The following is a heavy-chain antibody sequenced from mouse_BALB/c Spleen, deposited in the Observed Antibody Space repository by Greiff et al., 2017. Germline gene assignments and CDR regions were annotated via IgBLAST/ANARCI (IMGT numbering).Heavy chain of an antibody. V-gene: IGHV5-17*02. CDR1: GFTFSSFG. CDR3: ARTPAVALDY. Sequence: EVQLVESGGGLVQPGGSRKLSCAASGFTFSSFGMHWVRQAPEKGLEWVAYISSGSSTIYYADTVKGRFTISRDNPKNTLFLQMTSLRSEDTAMYYYARTPAVALDYWGQGTSVTVSS. J-gene: IGHJ4*01. CDR2: ISSGSSTI. D-gene: IGHD6-1*01.